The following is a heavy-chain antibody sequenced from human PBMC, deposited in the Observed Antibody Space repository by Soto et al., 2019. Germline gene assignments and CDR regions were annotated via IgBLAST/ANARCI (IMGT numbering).Heavy chain of an antibody. CDR1: GYTFTSYD. D-gene: IGHD3-3*01. CDR2: MNPNSGNT. CDR3: ARVVDFRVVIIESAGMDV. J-gene: IGHJ6*02. Sequence: ASVKVSCKASGYTFTSYDINWVRQATGQGLEWMGWMNPNSGNTGYAQKFQGRVTMTRNTSISTAYMELSSLRSEDTAVYYCARVVDFRVVIIESAGMDVWGQGTTVTVSS. V-gene: IGHV1-8*01.